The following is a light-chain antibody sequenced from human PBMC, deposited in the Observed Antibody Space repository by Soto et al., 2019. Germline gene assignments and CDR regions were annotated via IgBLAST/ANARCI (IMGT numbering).Light chain of an antibody. Sequence: QSVLTQPPSASGTPGQRVTISCSGSSSSIGNNTVNWYQQLPGTAPKLLIYTNNQRPSGVPDRFSGSKSGSTASLAISGLQSEDEADYYCAACDDSLNGWVFGGGTKLTVL. V-gene: IGLV1-44*01. J-gene: IGLJ3*02. CDR2: TNN. CDR3: AACDDSLNGWV. CDR1: SSSIGNNT.